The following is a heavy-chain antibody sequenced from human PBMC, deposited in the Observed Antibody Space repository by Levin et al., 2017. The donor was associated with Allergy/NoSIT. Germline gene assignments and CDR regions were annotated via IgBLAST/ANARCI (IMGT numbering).Heavy chain of an antibody. CDR3: AKWAGGVYDSSGKRDY. V-gene: IGHV3-23*01. D-gene: IGHD3-22*01. J-gene: IGHJ4*02. CDR2: ISGSGGST. Sequence: GGSLRLSCAASGFTFSSYAMSWVRQAPGKGLEWVSAISGSGGSTYYADSVKGRFTISRDNSKNTLYLQMNSLRAEDTAVYYCAKWAGGVYDSSGKRDYWGQGTLVTVAS. CDR1: GFTFSSYA.